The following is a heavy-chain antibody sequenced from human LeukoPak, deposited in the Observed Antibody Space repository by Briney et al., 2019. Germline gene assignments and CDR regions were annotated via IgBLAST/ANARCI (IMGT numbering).Heavy chain of an antibody. V-gene: IGHV1-69*13. Sequence: SVKVSCKASGGTFSSYAISWVRQAPGQGLEWMGGIIPIFGTANYAQKFQGRVTITADESTSTAYMELSSLRSEDTAVYYCARESDLYCSSTSCRFDPWGQGTLVTVSS. CDR3: ARESDLYCSSTSCRFDP. CDR1: GGTFSSYA. J-gene: IGHJ5*02. CDR2: IIPIFGTA. D-gene: IGHD2-2*01.